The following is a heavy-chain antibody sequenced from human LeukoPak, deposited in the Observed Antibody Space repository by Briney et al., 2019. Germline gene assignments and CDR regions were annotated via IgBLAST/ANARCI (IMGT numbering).Heavy chain of an antibody. D-gene: IGHD2/OR15-2a*01. Sequence: ASVKVSCKASGYTFTSYGMSWVRQAPGQGLEGMGWISAYNGNTNYAQKLQGRVTMTRNTSISTAYMELSSLRSEDTAVYYCARGFRCVSNGGQGTLVTVSS. J-gene: IGHJ4*02. CDR2: ISAYNGNT. V-gene: IGHV1-18*01. CDR3: ARGFRCVSN. CDR1: GYTFTSYG.